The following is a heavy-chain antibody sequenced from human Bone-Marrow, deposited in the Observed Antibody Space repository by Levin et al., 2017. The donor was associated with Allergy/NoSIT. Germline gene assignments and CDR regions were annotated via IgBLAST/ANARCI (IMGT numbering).Heavy chain of an antibody. D-gene: IGHD5-12*01. J-gene: IGHJ4*02. Sequence: GGSLRLSCAASGFTFSGYWMTWVRQAPGKGLERVAILNQDGTRRYYVDSVKGRFTISRDNAKNSLYLQMDSLRAEDTAIFYCATDRGYASYDYWGQGTLVTVSS. CDR3: ATDRGYASYDY. CDR1: GFTFSGYW. CDR2: LNQDGTRR. V-gene: IGHV3-7*01.